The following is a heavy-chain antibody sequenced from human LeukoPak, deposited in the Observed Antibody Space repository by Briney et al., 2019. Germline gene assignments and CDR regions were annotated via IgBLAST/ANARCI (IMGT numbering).Heavy chain of an antibody. CDR2: VYISGST. D-gene: IGHD3-3*01. Sequence: SETLSPTCSVSGVSINDHYWTWVRQPAGRGLEWIGHVYISGSTDYNPSLKSRVTLSVDMSKNQFSLRLTSVTAADTAVYYCAREYDFWTGRDSSKGWLDPWGPGILVAVSS. CDR3: AREYDFWTGRDSSKGWLDP. CDR1: GVSINDHY. J-gene: IGHJ5*02. V-gene: IGHV4-4*07.